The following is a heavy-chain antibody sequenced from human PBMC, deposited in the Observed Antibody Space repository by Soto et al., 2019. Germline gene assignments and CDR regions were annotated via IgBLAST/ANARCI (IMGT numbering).Heavy chain of an antibody. V-gene: IGHV3-30*03. J-gene: IGHJ4*02. Sequence: QVQLVESGGGVVQPGRSLRLSCAASGFTFSNYALHWVRQAPGKGLEWVAVISYDGSNKYYVDSVKGGFTISTDKSKNTLYVQMHSLRAADTAVYYCARDRGGDCSSSDYWGQGTLVTVSS. CDR3: ARDRGGDCSSSDY. D-gene: IGHD2-21*02. CDR2: ISYDGSNK. CDR1: GFTFSNYA.